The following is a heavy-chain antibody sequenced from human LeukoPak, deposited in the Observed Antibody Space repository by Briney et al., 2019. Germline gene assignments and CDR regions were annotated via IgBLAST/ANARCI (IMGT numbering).Heavy chain of an antibody. Sequence: GGSLRLSCAASGFTFSSYSMNWVRQAPGKGLEWVSSISSSSSYIYYADSVKGRFTISRDNAKNSLYLQMNSLRAEDTAVYYCARDGGLHTNFDYWGQGTLLTVSS. J-gene: IGHJ4*02. CDR1: GFTFSSYS. D-gene: IGHD2-15*01. V-gene: IGHV3-21*01. CDR2: ISSSSSYI. CDR3: ARDGGLHTNFDY.